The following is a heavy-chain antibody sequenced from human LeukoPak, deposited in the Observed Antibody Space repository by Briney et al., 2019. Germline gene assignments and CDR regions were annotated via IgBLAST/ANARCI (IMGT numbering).Heavy chain of an antibody. D-gene: IGHD1-26*01. CDR1: GFIFSNAW. J-gene: IGHJ5*02. Sequence: GGSLRLSCAASGFIFSNAWMNWVRQAPGKGLEWVGRIKSKTDDGTTDYAAPVKGRFTISRDDSKNILYLQMNSLKTEDTAVYYCTTWEFDPWGQGTLVTVSS. CDR3: TTWEFDP. CDR2: IKSKTDDGTT. V-gene: IGHV3-15*07.